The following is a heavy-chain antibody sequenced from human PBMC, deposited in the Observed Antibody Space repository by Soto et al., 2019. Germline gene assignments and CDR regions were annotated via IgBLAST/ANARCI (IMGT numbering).Heavy chain of an antibody. V-gene: IGHV3-9*01. Sequence: EVQLVESGGGLVQPGRSLRLSCAASGFTVDDYAMHWVRQAPGKGLEWVSGISSNSDTIDYADSVKGRFTISRHNAKNTLFLQMNSLRPEDTALYYCAKDMKWGGMTTIHYFDSWGQGTLVTVSS. CDR3: AKDMKWGGMTTIHYFDS. CDR1: GFTVDDYA. J-gene: IGHJ4*02. CDR2: ISSNSDTI. D-gene: IGHD4-17*01.